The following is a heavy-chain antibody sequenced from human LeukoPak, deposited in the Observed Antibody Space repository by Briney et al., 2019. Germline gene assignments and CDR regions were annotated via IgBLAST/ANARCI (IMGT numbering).Heavy chain of an antibody. CDR2: ISSTSTYI. V-gene: IGHV3-21*04. CDR3: ARDSAAGKWFDP. J-gene: IGHJ5*02. Sequence: GGSLRLSCTASGFTFTSYAMTWVRQAPGKGLEWVSSISSTSTYIYYADSVKGRFTISRDDSKNTLYLQMNSLRAEDTAVYYCARDSAAGKWFDPWGQGTLVTVSS. D-gene: IGHD6-19*01. CDR1: GFTFTSYA.